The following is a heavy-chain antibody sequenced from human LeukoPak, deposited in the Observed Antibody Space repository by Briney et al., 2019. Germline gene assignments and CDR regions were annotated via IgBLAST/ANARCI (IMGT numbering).Heavy chain of an antibody. D-gene: IGHD5-18*01. Sequence: GGSLRLSCAASGFTFSSYWMHWVRQAPGKGLVWVSRINTDGSSTSYADSVKGRFTISRDNAKNTLYLQMNSLRAEDTAVYYWASKGPQAMEVDYWGQGTLVTVSS. CDR1: GFTFSSYW. CDR2: INTDGSST. J-gene: IGHJ4*02. CDR3: ASKGPQAMEVDY. V-gene: IGHV3-74*01.